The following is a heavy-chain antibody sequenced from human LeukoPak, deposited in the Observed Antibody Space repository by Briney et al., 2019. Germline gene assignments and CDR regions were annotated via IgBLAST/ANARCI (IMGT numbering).Heavy chain of an antibody. CDR1: GFTFSSYA. V-gene: IGHV3-23*01. J-gene: IGHJ4*02. D-gene: IGHD5-18*01. CDR3: AKDTTWIQLWLN. Sequence: PGVSLRLSCAASGFTFSSYAMNWVRQAPGKGLEWVSAISGSGGSIYYAGSVKGRFTISRDNSKNTLFLQMNSLRAEDTAVYYCAKDTTWIQLWLNWGQGTLVTVPS. CDR2: ISGSGGSI.